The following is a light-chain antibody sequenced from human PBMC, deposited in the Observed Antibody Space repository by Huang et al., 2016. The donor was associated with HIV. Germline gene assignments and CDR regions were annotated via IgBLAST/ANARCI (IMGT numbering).Light chain of an antibody. CDR3: QQRSSWPPT. V-gene: IGKV3-11*01. Sequence: EIVLTQSPATLSLSPGERATLSCRASRSVSSYLAWYQQTPGQAPRHLIYDASNRATGIPLRFSGGGSGTDFTLTISSLQPEDFAVYYCQQRSSWPPTFGQGTKVEIK. CDR2: DAS. CDR1: RSVSSY. J-gene: IGKJ1*01.